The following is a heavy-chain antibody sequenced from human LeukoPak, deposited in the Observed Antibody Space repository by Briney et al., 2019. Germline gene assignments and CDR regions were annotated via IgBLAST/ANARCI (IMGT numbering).Heavy chain of an antibody. Sequence: SETLSLTCAVYGGSFSGYYWSWIRQPPGKGLEWIGYIYYSGYTNYNPSLKSRVTISVDTSKNQFSLKLSSVTAADTAVYYCARGDGCHRYWGQGTLVTVSS. CDR1: GGSFSGYY. V-gene: IGHV4-59*01. CDR2: IYYSGYT. J-gene: IGHJ4*02. D-gene: IGHD2-21*01. CDR3: ARGDGCHRY.